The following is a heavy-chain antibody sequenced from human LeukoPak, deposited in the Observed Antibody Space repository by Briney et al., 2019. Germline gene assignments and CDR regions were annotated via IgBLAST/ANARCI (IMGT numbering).Heavy chain of an antibody. Sequence: PGGSLRLSCSVSGFTFSSYAMHWVRQAPGKGLQFLSSINSNGGSAYYADSVKGRFTISRDNSKNTLYLQMNSLRADDTAVYYCAKDRWEVLWMGELDRWGQGTLVTISS. CDR1: GFTFSSYA. D-gene: IGHD3-10*01. J-gene: IGHJ5*02. CDR2: INSNGGSA. V-gene: IGHV3-64*04. CDR3: AKDRWEVLWMGELDR.